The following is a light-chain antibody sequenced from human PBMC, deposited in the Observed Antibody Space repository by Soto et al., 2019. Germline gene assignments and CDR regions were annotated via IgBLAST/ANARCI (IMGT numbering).Light chain of an antibody. V-gene: IGKV1-39*01. CDR3: QQSYRTPLT. CDR1: QSISNY. J-gene: IGKJ4*01. Sequence: DMAMTQSPSSLSASVGDRVTITCRASQSISNYLNWYQHKPGKVPKLLIYAASSLQSGVPTRFSGSGSGTDFTLTINSLQPEDFATYYCQQSYRTPLTFGGGTKIEIK. CDR2: AAS.